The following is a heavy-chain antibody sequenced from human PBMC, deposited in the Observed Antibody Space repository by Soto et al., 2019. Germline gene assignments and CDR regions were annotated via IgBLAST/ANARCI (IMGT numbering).Heavy chain of an antibody. J-gene: IGHJ6*02. CDR2: ISYDGSNK. Sequence: GGSLRLSCAASGFTFSSYGMHWVRQAPGKGLEWVAVISYDGSNKYYADSVKGRFTISRDNSKNTLYLQMNSLRAEDTAVYYCAKDSLTPSLLNIVVVPADIYYYRMDVWGQGTTVTVSS. D-gene: IGHD2-2*01. V-gene: IGHV3-30*18. CDR3: AKDSLTPSLLNIVVVPADIYYYRMDV. CDR1: GFTFSSYG.